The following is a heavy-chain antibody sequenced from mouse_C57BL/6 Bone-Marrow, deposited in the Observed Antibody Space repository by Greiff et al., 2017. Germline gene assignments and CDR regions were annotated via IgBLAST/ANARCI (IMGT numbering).Heavy chain of an antibody. CDR1: GFNIKDDY. Sequence: VQLQQSGAELVRPGASVKLSCTASGFNIKDDYMHWVKQRPEQGLEWIGWIDPENGDTEYASKFQGKATITADTSSNTAYLQLSSLTSEDTAVYYGTGSTMITTKYFDVWGTGTTVTVSS. CDR2: IDPENGDT. V-gene: IGHV14-4*01. D-gene: IGHD2-4*01. CDR3: TGSTMITTKYFDV. J-gene: IGHJ1*03.